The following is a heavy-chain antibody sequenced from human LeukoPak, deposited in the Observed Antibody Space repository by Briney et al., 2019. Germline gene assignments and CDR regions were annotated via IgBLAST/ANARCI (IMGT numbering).Heavy chain of an antibody. D-gene: IGHD3-3*01. J-gene: IGHJ4*02. CDR2: ISSSSSYI. Sequence: GGSRRLSCAASGFTFSSYSMNWVRQAPGKGLEWVSSISSSSSYIYYADSVKGRFTISRDNAKNSLYLQMNSLRAEDTAVYYCARVNDFWSGYFHVDYWGQGTLVTVSS. V-gene: IGHV3-21*01. CDR3: ARVNDFWSGYFHVDY. CDR1: GFTFSSYS.